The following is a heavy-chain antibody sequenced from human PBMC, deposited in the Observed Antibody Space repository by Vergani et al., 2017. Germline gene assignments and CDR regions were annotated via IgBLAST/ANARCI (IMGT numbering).Heavy chain of an antibody. V-gene: IGHV3-9*01. CDR3: VKDIAASGNYWYFDL. Sequence: EVQLVESGGGLVQPGRSLRLSCAASGFTFDDYAMHWVRQAPGKGLEWVSGINWNSDSIAYADSVKGRFTISRDNAKYSLYLQMNRLRAEDTALYYCVKDIAASGNYWYFDLWGRGNLVTGSS. CDR2: INWNSDSI. J-gene: IGHJ2*01. CDR1: GFTFDDYA. D-gene: IGHD6-13*01.